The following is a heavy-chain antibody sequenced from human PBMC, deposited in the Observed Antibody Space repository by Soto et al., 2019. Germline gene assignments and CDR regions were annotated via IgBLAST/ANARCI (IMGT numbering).Heavy chain of an antibody. CDR3: ARDLKLSDHHYYYGIDF. V-gene: IGHV3-30-3*01. Sequence: QVQLVESGGGVVQPGRSLRLSCAASGFTFGNYAMHWVRQAPGKGLDWVAVMSLDGSNQYYADSVKGRFTISRDNSKNTLYLQMNSLTADDTAVYFCARDLKLSDHHYYYGIDFWGQGTPVTVSS. CDR2: MSLDGSNQ. CDR1: GFTFGNYA. J-gene: IGHJ6*02.